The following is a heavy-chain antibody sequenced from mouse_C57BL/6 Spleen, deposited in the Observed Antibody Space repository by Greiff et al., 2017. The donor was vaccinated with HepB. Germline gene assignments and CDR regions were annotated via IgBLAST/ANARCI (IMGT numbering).Heavy chain of an antibody. D-gene: IGHD3-2*02. Sequence: VQLQQSGPGLVKPSQSLSLTCSVTGYSITSGYYWNWIRQFPGNKLEWMGYISYDGSNNYNPSLKNRISITRDTSKNQFFLKLNSVTTEDTATYYCAREGDSSGLAWFAYWGQGTLVTVSA. CDR2: ISYDGSN. J-gene: IGHJ3*01. CDR3: AREGDSSGLAWFAY. CDR1: GYSITSGYY. V-gene: IGHV3-6*01.